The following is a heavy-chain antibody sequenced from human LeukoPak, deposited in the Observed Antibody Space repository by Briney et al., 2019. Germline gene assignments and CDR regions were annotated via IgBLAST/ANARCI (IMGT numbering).Heavy chain of an antibody. CDR2: IWYDGSNK. J-gene: IGHJ4*02. CDR1: GFTFSSYG. Sequence: RSLRLSCAASGFTFSSYGMHWVRQAPGKGLEWVAVIWYDGSNKYYADSVKGRFTISRDNSKNTLYQQMNSLRAEDTAVYYCARDRSYYDSSGCFDYWGQGTLVTVSS. CDR3: ARDRSYYDSSGCFDY. D-gene: IGHD3-22*01. V-gene: IGHV3-33*01.